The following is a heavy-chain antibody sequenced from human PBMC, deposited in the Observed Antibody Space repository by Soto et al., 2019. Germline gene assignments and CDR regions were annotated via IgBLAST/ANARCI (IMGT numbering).Heavy chain of an antibody. V-gene: IGHV1-18*01. CDR1: GYTFTSYG. D-gene: IGHD3-3*01. Sequence: ASVKVSCKASGYTFTSYGISWVRQAPGQGLEWMGWISAYNGNTNYAQKLQGRVTMTTDTSTSTAYMELRSLRSDDTAVYYCVRSAHYDFWSGYYRGSSESDYYYMDVWGKGTTVTVSS. CDR2: ISAYNGNT. J-gene: IGHJ6*03. CDR3: VRSAHYDFWSGYYRGSSESDYYYMDV.